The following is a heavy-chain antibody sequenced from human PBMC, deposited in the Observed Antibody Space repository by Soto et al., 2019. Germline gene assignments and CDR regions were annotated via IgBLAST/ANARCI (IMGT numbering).Heavy chain of an antibody. CDR1: GFTFTYG. J-gene: IGHJ4*02. Sequence: HVQLVESGGGVVQPGTSLRLSCVASGFTFTYGIHWVRQAPGKGLEWVAITWYDGSTKYYADSVKGRFAISRDNSKNTLYLQMSSLSAEDTAVYYCARDGSDTMVAYYFDYWGQGTLVTVSS. CDR3: ARDGSDTMVAYYFDY. V-gene: IGHV3-33*01. D-gene: IGHD3-10*01. CDR2: TWYDGSTK.